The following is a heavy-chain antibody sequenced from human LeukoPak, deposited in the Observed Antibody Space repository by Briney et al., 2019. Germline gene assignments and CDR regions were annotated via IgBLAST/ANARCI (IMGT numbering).Heavy chain of an antibody. D-gene: IGHD3-3*01. V-gene: IGHV1-69*13. CDR2: IIPIFGTA. CDR3: ARGALYDFWSGYLNWFDP. CDR1: GGTFSSYA. J-gene: IGHJ5*02. Sequence: ASVKVSCKASGGTFSSYAISWVRQAPGQGLEWMGGIIPIFGTANYAQKFQGRVTITADESTSTAYMELSSLRSEDTAAYYCARGALYDFWSGYLNWFDPWGQGTLVTVSS.